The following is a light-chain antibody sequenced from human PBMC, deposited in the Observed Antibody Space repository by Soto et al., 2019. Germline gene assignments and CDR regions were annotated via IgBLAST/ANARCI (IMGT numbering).Light chain of an antibody. Sequence: QSVLGQPPSVSGAPGHRVTISCTGSSYNIGAGYDVHWYQQLPGTAPKLLIYANGNRPSGVPDRFSGSKSGTSASLAITGLQAEDEADYYCQSYDRSLSGYVLGTGTKVTVL. J-gene: IGLJ1*01. CDR3: QSYDRSLSGYV. CDR2: ANG. V-gene: IGLV1-40*01. CDR1: SYNIGAGYD.